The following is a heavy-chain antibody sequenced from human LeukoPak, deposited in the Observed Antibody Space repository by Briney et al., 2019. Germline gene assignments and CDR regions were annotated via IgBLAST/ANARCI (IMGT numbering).Heavy chain of an antibody. Sequence: SGPTLVKPTQTRTLTSTFSGFSLSTSGVGVGWIRQPPGKALEWLALTYWNDDKRYSPSLKSRLTITKDTSKNQVVLTMTNMDAVDTAKCYCAHSIAVDWFDPWGQGTLVTVSS. J-gene: IGHJ5*02. CDR2: TYWNDDK. V-gene: IGHV2-5*01. CDR3: AHSIAVDWFDP. D-gene: IGHD6-19*01. CDR1: GFSLSTSGVG.